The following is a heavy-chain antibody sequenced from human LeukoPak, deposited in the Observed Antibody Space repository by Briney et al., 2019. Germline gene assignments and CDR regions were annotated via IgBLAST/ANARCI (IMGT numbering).Heavy chain of an antibody. CDR2: INPNSGGT. Sequence: ASVKVSCKASGYTFTGYYMHWVRQAPGQGLEWMGWINPNSGGTNYAQKFQGRVTMTRDTSISTAYMELSRLRSDDTAVYYCARRIGANYYGSGKRYFDYWGQGTLVTVSS. D-gene: IGHD3-10*01. V-gene: IGHV1-2*02. CDR1: GYTFTGYY. CDR3: ARRIGANYYGSGKRYFDY. J-gene: IGHJ4*02.